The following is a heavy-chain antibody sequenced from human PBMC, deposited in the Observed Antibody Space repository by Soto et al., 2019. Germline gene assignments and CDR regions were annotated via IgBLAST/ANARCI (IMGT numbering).Heavy chain of an antibody. J-gene: IGHJ6*02. CDR3: ARQGESSGSYYYGMDV. D-gene: IGHD3-22*01. Sequence: QVQLVQSGAEVKKPGSSVKVSCKASGGTFSSYTISWVRQAPGQGLVWMGGIIPIFGTANYAQRFQGRVTITADESTSTAYMELSSLRSEDTAVYYCARQGESSGSYYYGMDVWGQGTTVIVSS. CDR2: IIPIFGTA. V-gene: IGHV1-69*12. CDR1: GGTFSSYT.